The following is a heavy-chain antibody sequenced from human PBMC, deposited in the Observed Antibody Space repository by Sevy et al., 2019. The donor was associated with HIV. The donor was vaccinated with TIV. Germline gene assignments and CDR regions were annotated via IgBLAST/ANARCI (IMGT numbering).Heavy chain of an antibody. CDR2: IGYDGSNI. Sequence: GGSLRLSCAASGVTPSTYGMHWVRQAPGKGLEWVAVIGYDGSNIYYADSVKGRFTISRDSSKNTQFLQMDSLRAEDTAIYYCARDPRMYGDYLLAYFDYWGQGTLVTVSS. CDR3: ARDPRMYGDYLLAYFDY. D-gene: IGHD2-8*01. CDR1: GVTPSTYG. V-gene: IGHV3-33*01. J-gene: IGHJ4*02.